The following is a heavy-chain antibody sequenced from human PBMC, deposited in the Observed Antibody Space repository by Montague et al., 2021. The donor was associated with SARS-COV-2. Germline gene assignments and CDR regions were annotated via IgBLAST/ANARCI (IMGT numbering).Heavy chain of an antibody. J-gene: IGHJ3*02. Sequence: STTYADSVKGRFALSSDNAKNTLYLPMNRLRAEDTAVYYCARAPRRHYYDSTGFDAFDIWGQGTMVTVSS. CDR3: ARAPRRHYYDSTGFDAFDI. CDR2: ST. D-gene: IGHD3-22*01. V-gene: IGHV3-74*01.